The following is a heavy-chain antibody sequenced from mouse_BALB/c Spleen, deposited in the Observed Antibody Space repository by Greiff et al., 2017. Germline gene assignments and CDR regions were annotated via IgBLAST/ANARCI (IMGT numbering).Heavy chain of an antibody. D-gene: IGHD6-5*01. J-gene: IGHJ4*01. V-gene: IGHV1-69*01. CDR1: GYTFTDYW. CDR2: IDTSDSYT. Sequence: VQLQQPGAELVMPGASVKMSCKASGYTFTDYWMHWVKQRPGQGLEWIGAIDTSDSYTSYNQKFKGKATLTVDESSSTAYMQLSSLTSEDSAVYYCARGPYAAMDYWGQGTSVTVSS. CDR3: ARGPYAAMDY.